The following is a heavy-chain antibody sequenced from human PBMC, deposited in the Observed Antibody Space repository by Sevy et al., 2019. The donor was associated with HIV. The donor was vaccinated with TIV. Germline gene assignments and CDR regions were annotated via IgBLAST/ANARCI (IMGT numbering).Heavy chain of an antibody. CDR2: IRSKANSYAT. V-gene: IGHV3-73*01. D-gene: IGHD3-10*01. CDR3: TTDMVRGVIIKGEHNDY. J-gene: IGHJ4*02. Sequence: GGSLRLSCAASGFTFSGSAMHWVRQASGKGLEWVGRIRSKANSYATAYAASVKGRVTISRDDSKNTAYLQMNSLKTEDTAVYYCTTDMVRGVIIKGEHNDYWGQGTLVTVSS. CDR1: GFTFSGSA.